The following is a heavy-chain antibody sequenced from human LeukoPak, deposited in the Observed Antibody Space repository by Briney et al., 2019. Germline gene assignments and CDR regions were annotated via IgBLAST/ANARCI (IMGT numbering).Heavy chain of an antibody. CDR3: AREAPSTYCGGDCYSTAFDI. D-gene: IGHD2-21*02. CDR1: GGSISSYY. CDR2: IYYSGST. V-gene: IGHV4-59*01. J-gene: IGHJ3*02. Sequence: PSETLSLTCTVSGGSISSYYWSWIRQPPGKGLEWIGYIYYSGSTNYNPSLKSRVTISVDTSKNQFSLKLSSVTAADTAVYYCAREAPSTYCGGDCYSTAFDIWGQGTMVTVSS.